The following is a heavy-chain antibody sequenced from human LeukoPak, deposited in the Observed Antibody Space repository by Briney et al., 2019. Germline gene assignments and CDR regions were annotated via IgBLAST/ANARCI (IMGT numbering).Heavy chain of an antibody. Sequence: SETLSLTCAVSGYSISSGYYWGWIRQPPGKGLEWIGSIYHSGSTYYNPSLKSRVTISVDTSKNQFSLKLSSVTAADTAMYYCARNRGDFWSGYYAPSDNWFDPWGKGTLVTVSS. V-gene: IGHV4-38-2*01. J-gene: IGHJ5*02. D-gene: IGHD3-3*01. CDR1: GYSISSGYY. CDR2: IYHSGST. CDR3: ARNRGDFWSGYYAPSDNWFDP.